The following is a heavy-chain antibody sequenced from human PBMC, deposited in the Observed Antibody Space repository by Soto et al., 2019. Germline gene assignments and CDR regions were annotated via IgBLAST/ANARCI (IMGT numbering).Heavy chain of an antibody. CDR1: GFTFDDYT. J-gene: IGHJ6*02. D-gene: IGHD1-26*01. Sequence: GVLRLSCAASGFTFDDYTMHWVRQAPGKGLEWVSLISWDGGSTYYADSVRGRFTIPRDNSKDSLYLQMNSLRTEDTALYYCAKDMGARAPSYYYYGMDVWGQGTTVTVSS. CDR3: AKDMGARAPSYYYYGMDV. V-gene: IGHV3-43*01. CDR2: ISWDGGST.